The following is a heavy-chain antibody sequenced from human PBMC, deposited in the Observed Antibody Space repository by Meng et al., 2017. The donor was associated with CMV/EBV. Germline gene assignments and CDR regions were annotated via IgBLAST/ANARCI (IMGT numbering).Heavy chain of an antibody. V-gene: IGHV3-9*01. Sequence: SLKISCAASGFTFDDYAMHWVRQAPGKGLEWVSGISWNSGSIGYADSVKGRFTISRDNAKNSLYLQMNSLRAEDTAVYYCARDPTYYDFWSDRYPSYYYGMDVWGQGTTVTVSS. CDR1: GFTFDDYA. D-gene: IGHD3-3*01. CDR2: ISWNSGSI. J-gene: IGHJ6*02. CDR3: ARDPTYYDFWSDRYPSYYYGMDV.